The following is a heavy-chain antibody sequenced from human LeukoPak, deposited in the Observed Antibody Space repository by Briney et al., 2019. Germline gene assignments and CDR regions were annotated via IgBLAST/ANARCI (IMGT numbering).Heavy chain of an antibody. V-gene: IGHV3-66*01. J-gene: IGHJ4*02. CDR2: IYTAGGT. CDR3: ARLWFGESQNDY. D-gene: IGHD3-10*01. Sequence: GGSLRLSCAASGFTVSSNHMSWVRQAPGKGLECISIIYTAGGTHYADSVKGRFTISRDNSKNTLYLQMNSLRAEDTAVYYCARLWFGESQNDYWGQGTLVTVSS. CDR1: GFTVSSNH.